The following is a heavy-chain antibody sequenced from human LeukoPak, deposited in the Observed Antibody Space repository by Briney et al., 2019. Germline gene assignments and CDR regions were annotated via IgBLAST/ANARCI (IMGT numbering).Heavy chain of an antibody. CDR2: VSCGGAYT. V-gene: IGHV3-23*01. D-gene: IGHD2-8*01. Sequence: PGGSLTLSCVGSGFSFSSFAMSWVRQAPGKGLEWVSTVSCGGAYTYYADSVKGRFTVSRDDSKSMHFLQMNSLRPEDTALYFCAKRITVSAGYYLDSWGQGTLVTVSS. CDR1: GFSFSSFA. CDR3: AKRITVSAGYYLDS. J-gene: IGHJ4*02.